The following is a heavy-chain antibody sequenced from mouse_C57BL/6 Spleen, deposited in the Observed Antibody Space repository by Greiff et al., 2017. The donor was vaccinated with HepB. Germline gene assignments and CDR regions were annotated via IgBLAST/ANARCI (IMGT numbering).Heavy chain of an antibody. CDR1: GFTFSDYG. J-gene: IGHJ1*03. CDR2: ISSGSSTI. D-gene: IGHD4-1*01. Sequence: EVKLMESGGGLVKPGGSLKLSCAASGFTFSDYGMHWVRQAPEKGLEWVAYISSGSSTIYYADTVKGRFTISRDNAKNTLFLQMTSLRSEDTAMYYCARELTGTYWYFDVWGTGTTVTVSS. V-gene: IGHV5-17*01. CDR3: ARELTGTYWYFDV.